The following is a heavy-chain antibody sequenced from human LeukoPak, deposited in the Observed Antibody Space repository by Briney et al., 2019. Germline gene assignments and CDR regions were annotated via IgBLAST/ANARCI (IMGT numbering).Heavy chain of an antibody. CDR1: GFTFDDYG. V-gene: IGHV3-20*04. D-gene: IGHD1-1*01. CDR3: ARGMYPGDAFDI. CDR2: INWNGGNT. J-gene: IGHJ3*02. Sequence: GGSLRLSCAASGFTFDDYGMSWVRQAPGKGLEWVSGINWNGGNTAYADSVKGRFTISRDNAKDSLYLQMNSLRAEDTALYCRARGMYPGDAFDIWGQGTMVTVSS.